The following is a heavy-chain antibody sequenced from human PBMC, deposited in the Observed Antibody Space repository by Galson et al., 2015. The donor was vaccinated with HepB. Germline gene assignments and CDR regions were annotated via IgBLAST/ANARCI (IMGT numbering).Heavy chain of an antibody. CDR2: INHSGST. J-gene: IGHJ5*02. Sequence: SETLSLTCAVYGGSFSGYYWSWIRQPPGKGLEWIGEINHSGSTNYNPSLKSRVTISVDTSKNQFSLKLSSVTAADTAVYYCARGAESHHCSSTSCYGGGWFDPWGQGTLVTVSS. CDR1: GGSFSGYY. V-gene: IGHV4-34*01. CDR3: ARGAESHHCSSTSCYGGGWFDP. D-gene: IGHD2-2*01.